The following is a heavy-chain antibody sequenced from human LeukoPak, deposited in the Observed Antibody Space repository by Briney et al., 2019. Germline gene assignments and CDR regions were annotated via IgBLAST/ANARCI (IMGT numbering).Heavy chain of an antibody. CDR2: IKRDGSET. CDR3: ASDHRVAGY. Sequence: GGSLILSCAASGFTFSSYWMSWVRQAPGKGLEWVANIKRDGSETYYVDSVKGRFTISRDNAKNSLYLQMNSLRVEDTAVYYCASDHRVAGYWGQGTLVTVSS. J-gene: IGHJ4*02. D-gene: IGHD6-19*01. CDR1: GFTFSSYW. V-gene: IGHV3-7*01.